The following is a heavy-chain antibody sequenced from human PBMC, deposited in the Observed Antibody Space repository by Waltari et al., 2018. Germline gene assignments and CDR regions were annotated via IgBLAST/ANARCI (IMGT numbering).Heavy chain of an antibody. V-gene: IGHV3-30*02. D-gene: IGHD3-16*01. Sequence: QVQLVASGGGVVQPGGSLSFSCAASGFTFSRYGMHWARQAPGKGLEWEEFIRYDGSNKYYADSVKGRFTISRDNSKNTLYLQMNSLRAEDTAGYYCAKEEGITSDYWGQGTLVTVSS. CDR2: IRYDGSNK. CDR3: AKEEGITSDY. J-gene: IGHJ4*02. CDR1: GFTFSRYG.